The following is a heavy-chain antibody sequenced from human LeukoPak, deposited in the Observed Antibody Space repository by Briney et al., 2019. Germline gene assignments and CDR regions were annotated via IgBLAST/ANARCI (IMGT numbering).Heavy chain of an antibody. D-gene: IGHD5-18*01. Sequence: PGRSLRLSCAASGFTFSSYAMHWVRQAPGKGLEWVAVISYDGSNKYYADSVKGRFTISRDNSKNTLYLQMNSLRAEDTAVYYCARSGYSYGFFVETRCLDYWGQGTLVTVSS. CDR1: GFTFSSYA. V-gene: IGHV3-30-3*01. CDR3: ARSGYSYGFFVETRCLDY. CDR2: ISYDGSNK. J-gene: IGHJ4*02.